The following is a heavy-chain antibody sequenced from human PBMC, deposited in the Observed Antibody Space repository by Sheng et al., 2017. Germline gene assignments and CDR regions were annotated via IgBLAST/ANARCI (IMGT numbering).Heavy chain of an antibody. CDR2: IKQDGSEK. Sequence: PASGFTFSSYWMSWVRQAPGKGLEWVANIKQDGSEKYYVDSVKGRFTISRDNAKNSLYLQMNSLRAEDTAVYYCARAAYYYDSSGYYPWDYWGQGTLVTVSS. J-gene: IGHJ4*02. CDR1: GFTFSSYW. D-gene: IGHD3-22*01. CDR3: ARAAYYYDSSGYYPWDY. V-gene: IGHV3-7*01.